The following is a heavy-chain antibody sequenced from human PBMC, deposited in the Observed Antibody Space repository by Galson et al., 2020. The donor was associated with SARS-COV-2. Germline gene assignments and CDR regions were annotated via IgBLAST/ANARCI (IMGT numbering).Heavy chain of an antibody. V-gene: IGHV4-59*08. CDR2: IFYTGST. CDR3: AKLAEGRRSSEDY. Sequence: QPPGKALEWIGFIFYTGSTNYNASLKSRVTITLDTSKKQFYLRLTSVTAADTAVYYCAKLAEGRRSSEDYWGQGTLVAVSS. J-gene: IGHJ4*02.